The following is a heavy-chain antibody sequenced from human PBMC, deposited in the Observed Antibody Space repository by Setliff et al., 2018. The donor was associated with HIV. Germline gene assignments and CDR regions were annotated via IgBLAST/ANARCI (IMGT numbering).Heavy chain of an antibody. CDR1: GFSLSNVRMG. J-gene: IGHJ5*02. CDR3: WDLRPQDTAFYFCSRGPSRVLEAAKETS. D-gene: IGHD2-15*01. V-gene: IGHV2-26*01. CDR2: IFSNDEK. Sequence: SGPTLVNPTETPTLTCTVSGFSLSNVRMGVSWIRQPPGKALEWLAHIFSNDEKSYSTSLKTRFTISKDTSKSQVVLTMTNMDPVDTAYMELWDLRPQDTAFYFCSRGPSRVLEAAKETSWGQGTLVTVSS.